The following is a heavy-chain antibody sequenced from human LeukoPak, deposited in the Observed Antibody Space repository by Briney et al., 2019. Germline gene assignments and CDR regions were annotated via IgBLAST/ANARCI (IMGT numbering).Heavy chain of an antibody. J-gene: IGHJ4*02. CDR1: GFTVSSNY. CDR3: ARDRRLASFDY. Sequence: PGGSLRLSCAASGFTVSSNYMTWVRQAPGKGLEWVSVIHKNAITYYADSVKGRFTISRDNSKNTLYLQMNSLRTEDAAIYYCARDRRLASFDYGGQGTLVTVSS. V-gene: IGHV3-53*01. D-gene: IGHD6-25*01. CDR2: IHKNAIT.